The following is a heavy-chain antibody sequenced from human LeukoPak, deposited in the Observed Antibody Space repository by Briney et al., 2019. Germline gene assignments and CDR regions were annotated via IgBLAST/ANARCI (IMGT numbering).Heavy chain of an antibody. J-gene: IGHJ6*04. CDR1: GYTFTSYY. CDR2: INPSGGST. D-gene: IGHD3-10*01. Sequence: GASVKVSCKASGYTFTSYYMRWVRQAPGQGLEWMGIINPSGGSTSYAQKFQGRVTMTRDTSTSTVYMELSSLRSEDTAVYYCARDLWFGESSYGMDVWGKGTTVTVSS. V-gene: IGHV1-46*01. CDR3: ARDLWFGESSYGMDV.